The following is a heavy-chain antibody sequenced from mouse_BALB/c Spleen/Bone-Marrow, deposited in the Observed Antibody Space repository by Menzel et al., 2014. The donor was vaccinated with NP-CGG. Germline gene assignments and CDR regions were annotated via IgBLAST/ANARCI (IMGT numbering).Heavy chain of an antibody. J-gene: IGHJ3*01. CDR2: IDPANGNT. CDR3: ARRDLFDY. CDR1: GFNIKDTY. D-gene: IGHD3-3*01. Sequence: VQLQQSGAELVKPGASVKLSCTASGFNIKDTYMHWVKQRPEQGLEWIGRIDPANGNTRYDPKFQGKATITADTSSNTAFLQLSSLTSEDTAVYYCARRDLFDYWGQGTLVTVSA. V-gene: IGHV14-3*02.